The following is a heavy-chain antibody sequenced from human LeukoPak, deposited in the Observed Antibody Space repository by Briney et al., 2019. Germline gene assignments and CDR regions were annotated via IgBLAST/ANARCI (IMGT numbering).Heavy chain of an antibody. V-gene: IGHV4-59*01. D-gene: IGHD5-18*01. CDR2: IYYSGST. CDR1: GGSISSYY. Sequence: SETLSLTCTVSGGSISSYYWSWIRQPPGKGLEWIGYIYYSGSTNYNPSFKSRVTISVDTSKNQFSLKLSSVTAADTAVYYCARMDTAMVYGMDVWGQGTTVTVSS. J-gene: IGHJ6*02. CDR3: ARMDTAMVYGMDV.